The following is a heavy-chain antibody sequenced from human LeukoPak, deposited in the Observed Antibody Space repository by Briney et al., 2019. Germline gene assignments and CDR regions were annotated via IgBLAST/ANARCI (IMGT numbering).Heavy chain of an antibody. V-gene: IGHV4-34*01. J-gene: IGHJ5*02. D-gene: IGHD2-2*02. CDR2: INHSGST. Sequence: SETLSLTCAVYGGSSSGYYWSWIRQPPGKGLEWIGEINHSGSTNYNPSLKSRVTISVDTSKNQFSLKLSSVTAADTAVYYCARGPTHAHIVVVPAPTPNYNWFDPWGQGTLVTVSS. CDR1: GGSSSGYY. CDR3: ARGPTHAHIVVVPAPTPNYNWFDP.